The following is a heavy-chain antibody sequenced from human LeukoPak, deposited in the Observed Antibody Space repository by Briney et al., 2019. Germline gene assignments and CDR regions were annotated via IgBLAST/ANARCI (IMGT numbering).Heavy chain of an antibody. D-gene: IGHD3-10*01. CDR2: IHYSGST. CDR3: ARDRGFTGYYMDV. V-gene: IGHV4-39*07. CDR1: SGSISSTSYY. J-gene: IGHJ6*03. Sequence: SETLSLTCIISSGSISSTSYYWGWIRQPPGKGLEWIGSIHYSGSTYYNPSLKSRVTISVDTSKNQFSLKLTSVTAADTAVYYCARDRGFTGYYMDVWGKGTTVTVSS.